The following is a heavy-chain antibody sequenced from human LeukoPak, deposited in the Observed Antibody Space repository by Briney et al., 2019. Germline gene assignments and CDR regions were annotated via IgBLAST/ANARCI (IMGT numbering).Heavy chain of an antibody. V-gene: IGHV1-24*01. CDR1: GYTLTELS. D-gene: IGHD3-10*01. Sequence: ASVKVSCKVSGYTLTELSMHWVRQAPGKGLEWMGGFDPEDGETICAQKFQGRVTMTEDTSTDTAYMELSSLRSEDTAVYYCATPLITMVRGVIIFDAFDIWGQGTMVTVSS. CDR2: FDPEDGET. CDR3: ATPLITMVRGVIIFDAFDI. J-gene: IGHJ3*02.